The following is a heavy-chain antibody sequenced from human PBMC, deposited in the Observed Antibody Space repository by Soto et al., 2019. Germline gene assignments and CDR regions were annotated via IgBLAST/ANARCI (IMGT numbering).Heavy chain of an antibody. V-gene: IGHV3-48*02. CDR3: VRDDRWAFDF. Sequence: EVQLVESGGGLVQPGGSRRVSCAASGFSFSNYAMNGVRQVPGKGLEWVSYISIGSGSIFYADSVKGRFTISRDDAKNSLYMQMNTLRDEDTAVYYCVRDDRWAFDFWGQGTMVTVSS. J-gene: IGHJ3*01. CDR2: ISIGSGSI. CDR1: GFSFSNYA. D-gene: IGHD3-22*01.